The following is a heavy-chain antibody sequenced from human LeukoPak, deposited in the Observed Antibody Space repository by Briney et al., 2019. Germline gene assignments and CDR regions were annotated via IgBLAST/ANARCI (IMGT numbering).Heavy chain of an antibody. D-gene: IGHD3-22*01. CDR3: ARAYYYDSSGYYDGY. CDR1: GFTFSSYA. J-gene: IGHJ4*02. V-gene: IGHV3-23*01. CDR2: ISGSGGST. Sequence: PGGSLRLSCAASGFTFSSYAMSWVRQAPGKGLEWVSAISGSGGSTYYADSVKGRFTISRDNAKNSLYLQVNSLRAEDTAVCYCARAYYYDSSGYYDGYWGQGTLVTVSS.